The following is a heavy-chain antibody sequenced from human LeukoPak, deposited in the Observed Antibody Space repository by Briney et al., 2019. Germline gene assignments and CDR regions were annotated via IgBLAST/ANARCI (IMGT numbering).Heavy chain of an antibody. D-gene: IGHD3-10*01. V-gene: IGHV3-48*03. Sequence: PAGSLRLSCAAFGFTFSNYEMNWVRHAQGQGLDWGSYISVSGNNRYYADSVTGRFTISRDNAKNSMYLQMNTLRADDTAVYYCARGSLVHYYGSGSYRDRAGFDQWGQGTLVTVSS. CDR3: ARGSLVHYYGSGSYRDRAGFDQ. CDR1: GFTFSNYE. CDR2: ISVSGNNR. J-gene: IGHJ4*02.